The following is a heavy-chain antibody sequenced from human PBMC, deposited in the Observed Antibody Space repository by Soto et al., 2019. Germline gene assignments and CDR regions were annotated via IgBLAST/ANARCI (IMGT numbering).Heavy chain of an antibody. V-gene: IGHV4-59*08. CDR1: GGSISSYY. CDR2: IYYSGST. D-gene: IGHD2-2*01. Sequence: QVQLQESGPGLVKPSETLSLTCTVSGGSISSYYWSWIRQPPGKGLEWIGYIYYSGSTNYNPSLKSRVTISVDTSQNQFSLKLSSVTAADTAVYYCARHVPYCSDTSHCAYGMDVWGQGTTVTVSS. J-gene: IGHJ6*02. CDR3: ARHVPYCSDTSHCAYGMDV.